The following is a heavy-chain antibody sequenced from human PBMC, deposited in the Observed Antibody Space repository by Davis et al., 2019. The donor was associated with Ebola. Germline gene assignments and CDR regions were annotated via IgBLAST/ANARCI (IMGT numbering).Heavy chain of an antibody. D-gene: IGHD2/OR15-2a*01. V-gene: IGHV3-30*18. CDR2: ISYDGSNK. J-gene: IGHJ4*02. CDR1: GFTFSSYG. CDR3: AKDLWVY. Sequence: PGGSLRLSCAASGFTFSSYGMHWVRQAPGKGLEWVAVISYDGSNKYYADSVKGRFTISRDDSKNTLYLQMNSLRAEDTAVYYCAKDLWVYWGQGTLVTVSS.